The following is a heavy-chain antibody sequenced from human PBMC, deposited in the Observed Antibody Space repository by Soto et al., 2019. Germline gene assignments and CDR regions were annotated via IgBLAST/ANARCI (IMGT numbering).Heavy chain of an antibody. CDR3: ARVPTYYDSSETHLRAFDI. Sequence: PSETLSLTCTVSGGSVSSGSYYWSWIRQPPGKGLEWIGYIYYSGSTNYNPSLKSRVTISVDTSKNQFSLKLSSVTAADTAVYYCARVPTYYDSSETHLRAFDIWGQGTMVTVSS. V-gene: IGHV4-61*01. D-gene: IGHD3-22*01. CDR1: GGSVSSGSYY. CDR2: IYYSGST. J-gene: IGHJ3*02.